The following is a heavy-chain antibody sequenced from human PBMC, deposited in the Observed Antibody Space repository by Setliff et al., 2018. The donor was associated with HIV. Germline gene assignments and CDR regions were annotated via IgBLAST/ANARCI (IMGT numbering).Heavy chain of an antibody. D-gene: IGHD3-16*02. CDR2: IYRSGST. V-gene: IGHV4-39*01. CDR3: ARHKDSDYVWGSYRPDGFDI. CDR1: GGSSSSSSFY. J-gene: IGHJ3*02. Sequence: KSSETLSLTCTVSGGSSSSSSFYWGWIRQPPGKGLEWIGNIYRSGSTYYNPSLRSRVTISVDTSKNQFYLNLNSVTDADTALYYCARHKDSDYVWGSYRPDGFDIWGQGTTVT.